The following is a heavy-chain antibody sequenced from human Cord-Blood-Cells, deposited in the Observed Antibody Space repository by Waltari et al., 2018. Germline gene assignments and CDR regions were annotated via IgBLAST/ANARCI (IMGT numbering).Heavy chain of an antibody. CDR1: GGSFSGYY. CDR3: ARWDCSSTSCYDY. V-gene: IGHV4-34*01. D-gene: IGHD2-2*01. CDR2: INHSGST. J-gene: IGHJ4*02. Sequence: QVQLQQWGAGLLKPLETLSLTCAVYGGSFSGYYWSWIRQPPGKGLEWIGEINHSGSTNYNPSLKSRVTISVDTSKNQFSLKLSSVTAADTAVYYCARWDCSSTSCYDYWGQGTLVTVSS.